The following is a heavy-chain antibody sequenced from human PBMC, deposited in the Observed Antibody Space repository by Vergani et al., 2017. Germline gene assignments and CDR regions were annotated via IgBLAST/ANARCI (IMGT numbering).Heavy chain of an antibody. Sequence: QVQLQQWGAGLLKPSETLSFTCAVYGGSFSGSYWSWIRQPPGKGLEWIGEINHSGSTNYNPSLKGRVTISVDTSKNQFSLKPSSVTAADTAVYYCARDSGVSSDWFDPWGQGTLVTVSS. CDR3: ARDSGVSSDWFDP. V-gene: IGHV4-34*01. D-gene: IGHD2-15*01. CDR1: GGSFSGSY. CDR2: INHSGST. J-gene: IGHJ5*02.